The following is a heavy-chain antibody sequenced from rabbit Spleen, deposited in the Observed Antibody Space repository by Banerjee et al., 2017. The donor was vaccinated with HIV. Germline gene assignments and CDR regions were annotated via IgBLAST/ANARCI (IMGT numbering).Heavy chain of an antibody. Sequence: QEQLVESGGGLVQPEGSLTLTCTASGFSFGDRDVMCWVRQAPGKGLEWIACINIVTGKSVYASWAKGRFTMSRTSSTTVTLRMTSLTAADRATYFCARDLLGVIGWNFYLWGPGTMVTVS. V-gene: IGHV1S45*01. D-gene: IGHD1-1*01. CDR2: INIVTGKS. CDR3: ARDLLGVIGWNFYL. CDR1: GFSFGDRDV. J-gene: IGHJ4*01.